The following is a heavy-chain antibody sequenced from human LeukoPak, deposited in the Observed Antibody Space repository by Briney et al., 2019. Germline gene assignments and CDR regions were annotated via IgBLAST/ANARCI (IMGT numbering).Heavy chain of an antibody. V-gene: IGHV3-74*03. Sequence: GGSLRLSCAASGFTFSSYWMHWVRQVPGKGLMWVSRVRSDGTGPTYAASVKGRFTTSRDNAKNTLYLQMNSLRVEDTAVYYCARSASGTYDYWGQGTSVIVSS. D-gene: IGHD1-26*01. CDR1: GFTFSSYW. J-gene: IGHJ4*02. CDR3: ARSASGTYDY. CDR2: VRSDGTGP.